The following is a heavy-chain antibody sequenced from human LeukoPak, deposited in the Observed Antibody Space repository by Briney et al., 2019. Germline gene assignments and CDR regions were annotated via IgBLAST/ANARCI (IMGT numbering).Heavy chain of an antibody. D-gene: IGHD5-24*01. V-gene: IGHV4-31*03. J-gene: IGHJ4*02. CDR2: IYYSGSF. CDR3: ARNRDGYNSFDY. Sequence: TLSLTCTVSGGSINNGGYYWSWIRQHPGKGLEWIGYIYYSGSFYYNPSLRRRVTISVDTSKNHFSLKLSPVTAADTAVYYCARNRDGYNSFDYWGQGTLVTVSS. CDR1: GGSINNGGYY.